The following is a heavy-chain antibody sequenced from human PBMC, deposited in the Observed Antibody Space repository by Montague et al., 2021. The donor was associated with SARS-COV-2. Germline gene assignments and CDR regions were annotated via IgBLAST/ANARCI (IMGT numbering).Heavy chain of an antibody. CDR3: AGSVVIAALNYFDY. CDR2: FYYSGIT. CDR1: GGSVSSSFYY. Sequence: SGTLSLTCNVSGGSVSSSFYYWGWIRQPPGKGLEWIGSFYYSGITYYNPSLKSRVTISVDTSKNQFSLKLSSVTAADTAVYYCAGSVVIAALNYFDYWGQGTLVTVSS. D-gene: IGHD2-21*01. J-gene: IGHJ4*02. V-gene: IGHV4-39*01.